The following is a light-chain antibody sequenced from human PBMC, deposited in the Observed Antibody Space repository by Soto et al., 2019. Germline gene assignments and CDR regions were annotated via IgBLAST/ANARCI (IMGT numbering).Light chain of an antibody. CDR1: QSLLHSNGYNY. CDR3: MQALQTPPHT. CDR2: LGS. V-gene: IGKV2-28*01. Sequence: DIVMTQSPLSLPVTPGEPASISCRSSQSLLHSNGYNYLDWYLQKPGQSPQLLIYLGSNRASGAPHRFSGSGSGTDFTLKISRVEAEYVGVYYCMQALQTPPHTFGQGTKLEIK. J-gene: IGKJ2*01.